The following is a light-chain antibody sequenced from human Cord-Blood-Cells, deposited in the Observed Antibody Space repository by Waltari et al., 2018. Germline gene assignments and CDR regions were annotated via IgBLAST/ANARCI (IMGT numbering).Light chain of an antibody. J-gene: IGLJ1*01. CDR2: EVS. Sequence: QSALTQPASVSGSPGQSITIPCTGTSRDVGSYNLVSWSQQHPGKVPKLMIYEVSKRPSGVSNRFSGSKSGNTASLTISGLQAEDEADYYCCSYAGSSTFYVFGTGTKVTVL. V-gene: IGLV2-23*02. CDR1: SRDVGSYNL. CDR3: CSYAGSSTFYV.